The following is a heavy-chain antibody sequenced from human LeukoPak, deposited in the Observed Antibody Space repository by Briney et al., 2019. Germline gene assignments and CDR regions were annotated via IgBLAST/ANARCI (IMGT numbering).Heavy chain of an antibody. CDR2: IYSGGST. CDR3: ARTGDSSGYYYASFLYFDY. Sequence: GGSLRLSCAASGFTVSSNYMSWVRQAPGKGLEWVSVIYSGGSTYYADSVKGRFTISRDNSKNTLYLQMNSLRAEDTAVYYCARTGDSSGYYYASFLYFDYWGQGTLVTVSS. J-gene: IGHJ4*02. V-gene: IGHV3-53*01. CDR1: GFTVSSNY. D-gene: IGHD3-22*01.